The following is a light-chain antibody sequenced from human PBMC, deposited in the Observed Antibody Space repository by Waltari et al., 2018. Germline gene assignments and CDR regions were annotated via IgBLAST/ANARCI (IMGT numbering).Light chain of an antibody. V-gene: IGLV3-1*01. CDR3: QAWDFSTGV. CDR1: KLRQKF. J-gene: IGLJ3*02. CDR2: LDA. Sequence: SYELTQPPSVSVSPGQTASIACSGDKLRQKFVAWYQQRPGQAPVLVIYLDAKRPSGIHERFSGSKSGNTATLTISGTQAMDEAAYYCQAWDFSTGVFGGGTKLAVL.